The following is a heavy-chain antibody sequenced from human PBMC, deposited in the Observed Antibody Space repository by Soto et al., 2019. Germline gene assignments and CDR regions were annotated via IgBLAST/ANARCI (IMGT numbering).Heavy chain of an antibody. D-gene: IGHD3-22*01. V-gene: IGHV3-30-3*01. J-gene: IGHJ3*02. Sequence: GSLRLACAASVFTFSSYAMHWVRQAPGKGLEWVAVISYDGSNKYYADSVKGRFTISRDNSKNTLYLQMNSLRAEDTAVYYCASLMFNYYDSSGYYGNDAFDIWGQGTMVTVSS. CDR2: ISYDGSNK. CDR3: ASLMFNYYDSSGYYGNDAFDI. CDR1: VFTFSSYA.